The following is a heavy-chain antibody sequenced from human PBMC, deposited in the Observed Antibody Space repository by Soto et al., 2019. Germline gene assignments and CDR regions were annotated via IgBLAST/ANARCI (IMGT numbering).Heavy chain of an antibody. CDR3: ARDQEYCSGGSCYHHDAFDI. J-gene: IGHJ3*02. D-gene: IGHD2-15*01. CDR1: GFTCSSYS. Sequence: GGSLKLSCAASGFTCSSYSMNWVRQAPGKGLEWVSSISSSSSYIYYADSVKGRFTISRDNAKNSLYLQMSSLRAEDTAVYYCARDQEYCSGGSCYHHDAFDIWGQGTMVTVSS. V-gene: IGHV3-21*01. CDR2: ISSSSSYI.